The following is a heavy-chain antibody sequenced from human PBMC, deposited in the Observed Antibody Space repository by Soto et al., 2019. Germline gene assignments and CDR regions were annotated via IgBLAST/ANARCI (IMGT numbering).Heavy chain of an antibody. CDR2: IIPIFGTA. D-gene: IGHD5-18*01. V-gene: IGHV1-69*01. CDR3: ARYVDTARVWEYNWFDP. J-gene: IGHJ5*02. Sequence: QVQLVQSGAEVKKPGSSVKVSCKASGGTFSSYAISWVRPAPGQGVEWMGGIIPIFGTANYAQKFQGRVTITADESTSTAYMELSSLRSEDTAVYYCARYVDTARVWEYNWFDPWGQGTLVTVSS. CDR1: GGTFSSYA.